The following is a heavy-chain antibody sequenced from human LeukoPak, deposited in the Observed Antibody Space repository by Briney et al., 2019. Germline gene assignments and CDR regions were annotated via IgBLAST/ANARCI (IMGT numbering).Heavy chain of an antibody. J-gene: IGHJ4*02. V-gene: IGHV3-74*01. Sequence: GGSLRLSCEVSGFTFSRNRMHWVRHAPRKGRVWVSRISVDGSRTGYADSVKGRVTISRDNAKNTLYLQMNSLRVEDTAVYYCARGRDYASGAKYFDYWGQGSLVTVSS. D-gene: IGHD2-2*01. CDR3: ARGRDYASGAKYFDY. CDR2: ISVDGSRT. CDR1: GFTFSRNR.